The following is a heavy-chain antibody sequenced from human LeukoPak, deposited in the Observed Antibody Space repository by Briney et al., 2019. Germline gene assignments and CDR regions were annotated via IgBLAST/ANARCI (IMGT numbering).Heavy chain of an antibody. D-gene: IGHD4-17*01. V-gene: IGHV3-30-3*02. CDR3: AKLHDYGDYVDYYYMDV. Sequence: GGSLRLSCAASGFTFSSYAMHWVRQAPGKGLEWVAVISYDGSNKYYADSVKGRFTISRDNSKNTLYLQMNSLRAEDTAVYYCAKLHDYGDYVDYYYMDVWGKGTTVTVSS. J-gene: IGHJ6*03. CDR1: GFTFSSYA. CDR2: ISYDGSNK.